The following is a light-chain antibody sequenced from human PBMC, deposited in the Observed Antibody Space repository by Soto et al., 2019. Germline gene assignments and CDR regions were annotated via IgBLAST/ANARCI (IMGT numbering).Light chain of an antibody. J-gene: IGLJ2*01. Sequence: QSALTQPPSVSGSPGQSVTISCTGTSSDVGSYNRVSWYQQPPGTAPKLMIYEVSNRPSGVPDRFSGSKSGNTASLTISGLHAEDADDYYCSSYTSSSTFVVFGGGTKLTVL. CDR3: SSYTSSSTFVV. CDR1: SSDVGSYNR. CDR2: EVS. V-gene: IGLV2-18*02.